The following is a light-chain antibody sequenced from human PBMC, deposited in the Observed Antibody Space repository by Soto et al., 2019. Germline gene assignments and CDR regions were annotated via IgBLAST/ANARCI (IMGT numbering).Light chain of an antibody. Sequence: QSALTQPPSASGSPGESVTISCTGTSSDVGSYNYVSWYQQHPDKAPKLIIYGVNERPSGVPDRFSGSKSGNTASLTVSGLQPEDEADYYCTSYAGSNNPVVFGGGTKLTVL. J-gene: IGLJ3*02. V-gene: IGLV2-8*01. CDR1: SSDVGSYNY. CDR2: GVN. CDR3: TSYAGSNNPVV.